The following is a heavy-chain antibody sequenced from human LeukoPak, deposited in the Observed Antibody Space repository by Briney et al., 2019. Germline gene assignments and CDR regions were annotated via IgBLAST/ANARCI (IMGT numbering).Heavy chain of an antibody. D-gene: IGHD5-18*01. CDR1: GGSISSGSYY. CDR2: IFNTGST. CDR3: ARDICGYNYGCFDS. Sequence: PSETLSLTCTVSGGSISSGSYYWGWIRQPAGTAPEWIGRIFNTGSTSYNPSLKSRVTISVDTSKNQFSLNLRSVTAADTAVYYCARDICGYNYGCFDSWGQGTLVTVSS. J-gene: IGHJ4*02. V-gene: IGHV4-61*02.